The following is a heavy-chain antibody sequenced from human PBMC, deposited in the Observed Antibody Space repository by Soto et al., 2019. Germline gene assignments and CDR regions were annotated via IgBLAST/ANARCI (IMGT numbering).Heavy chain of an antibody. Sequence: EVQLSESGGGLAQPGGSLRLSCAASGFTFSSYAMIWVCQAPGKGLEWVSAIGGGGDWTYYAASVKGRFTISRDNSKNTVYQQMNSLRAEDTAVYYCARISETSPDYWGQGTLVTVSS. J-gene: IGHJ4*02. CDR3: ARISETSPDY. CDR2: IGGGGDWT. V-gene: IGHV3-23*01. CDR1: GFTFSSYA.